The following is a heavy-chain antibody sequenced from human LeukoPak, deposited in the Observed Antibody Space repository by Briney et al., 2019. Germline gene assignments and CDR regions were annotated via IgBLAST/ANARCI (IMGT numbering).Heavy chain of an antibody. V-gene: IGHV3-30*02. CDR3: AKDDYYDTSGYRD. D-gene: IGHD3-22*01. J-gene: IGHJ4*02. Sequence: PGGSLRLSCAASGFTFSSYGIHWVRQAPGKGLEWVAFIRDDGRNKYYADSVKGRFTISRDISKNTLYLEMNSLRAEDTALYYCAKDDYYDTSGYRDWGQGTLVTVSS. CDR1: GFTFSSYG. CDR2: IRDDGRNK.